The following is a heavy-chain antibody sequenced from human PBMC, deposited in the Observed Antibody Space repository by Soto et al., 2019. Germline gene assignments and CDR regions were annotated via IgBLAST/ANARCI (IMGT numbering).Heavy chain of an antibody. Sequence: PSETLSLTCTVSGGSISSSSYYWGWIRQPPGKGLEWIGSIYYSGSTYYNPSLKSRVTISVDTSKNQFSLKLSSVTAADTAVYYCARRGRTGGYSYSDYWGQGALVTVSS. D-gene: IGHD5-18*01. J-gene: IGHJ4*02. CDR3: ARRGRTGGYSYSDY. CDR2: IYYSGST. CDR1: GGSISSSSYY. V-gene: IGHV4-39*01.